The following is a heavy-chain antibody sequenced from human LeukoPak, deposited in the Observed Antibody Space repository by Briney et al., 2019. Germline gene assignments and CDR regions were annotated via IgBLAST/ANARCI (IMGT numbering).Heavy chain of an antibody. V-gene: IGHV3-48*03. CDR3: ARGYGDYEGKFDP. Sequence: GGSLRLSCAASGFTFSSYEMNWVRQAPGKGLEWVSYISSSGSTIYYADPVKRRFTISRDNAKNSLYLQMNSLRAEDTAVYYCARGYGDYEGKFDPWGQGTLVTVSS. CDR1: GFTFSSYE. D-gene: IGHD4-17*01. CDR2: ISSSGSTI. J-gene: IGHJ5*02.